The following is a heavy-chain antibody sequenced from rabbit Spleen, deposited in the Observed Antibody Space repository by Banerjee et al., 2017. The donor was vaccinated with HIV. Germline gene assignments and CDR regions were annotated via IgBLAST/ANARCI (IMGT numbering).Heavy chain of an antibody. V-gene: IGHV1S40*01. Sequence: QSLEESGGGLVQPEGSLTLTCKASGFTLSSYCMCWVRQAPGKGLEWIACTGTSTGNTYYASWAKGRFTISKTSTTVTLQMTSLTTADTATYFCARGSDTYGAYFGYALDPWGPGTLVTVS. CDR1: GFTLSSYC. CDR2: TGTSTGNT. CDR3: ARGSDTYGAYFGYALDP. D-gene: IGHD6-1*01. J-gene: IGHJ2*01.